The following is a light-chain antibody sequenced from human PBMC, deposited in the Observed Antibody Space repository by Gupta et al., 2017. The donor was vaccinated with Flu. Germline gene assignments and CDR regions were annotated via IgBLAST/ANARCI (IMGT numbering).Light chain of an antibody. J-gene: IGKJ1*01. Sequence: DIQVTKFPSTLSASVGDRVTITCRVSQSVSTWLTWYQHKPGEAPKLLIYRASILESGVSSRFSGSGSGTEFALTISSLQPEDSATYYCLQYNSYSPWSFGQGTKVEVK. CDR2: RAS. CDR3: LQYNSYSPWS. CDR1: QSVSTW. V-gene: IGKV1-5*03.